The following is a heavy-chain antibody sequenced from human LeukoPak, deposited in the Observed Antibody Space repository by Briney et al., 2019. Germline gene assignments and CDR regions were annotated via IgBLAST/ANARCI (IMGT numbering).Heavy chain of an antibody. J-gene: IGHJ4*02. Sequence: GGSLRLSCAASGFTFSTYSMNWVRQAPGKGLEWVGFIASKTYGGTAEYAASVKGRFTISRDDSKSIAYLQMNSLKTEDTAVYFCSRDQTPYYWGQGTLVTVSS. CDR3: SRDQTPYY. CDR2: IASKTYGGTA. CDR1: GFTFSTYS. V-gene: IGHV3-49*04.